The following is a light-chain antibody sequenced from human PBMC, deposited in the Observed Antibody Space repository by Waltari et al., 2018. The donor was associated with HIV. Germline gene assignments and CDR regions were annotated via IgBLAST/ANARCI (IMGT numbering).Light chain of an antibody. J-gene: IGKJ1*01. Sequence: IQMTQSPSSLSASIGDSINITCRASQDISNYLAWYHQKLGKVPRLPIYAASTLQAGVPSRFSGSGSGTHFTLTITSLQPEDVATYYCQNYNSAPRTFGPGTKVEIK. CDR2: AAS. CDR3: QNYNSAPRT. CDR1: QDISNY. V-gene: IGKV1-27*01.